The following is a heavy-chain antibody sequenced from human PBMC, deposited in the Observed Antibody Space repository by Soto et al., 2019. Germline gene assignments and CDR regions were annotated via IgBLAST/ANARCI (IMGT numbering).Heavy chain of an antibody. J-gene: IGHJ4*02. Sequence: EVQLLESGGGLVQPGGSLRLSCAASGFTFRTYAMTWVRQAPGKGLEWVSTISGSGGGIYYTDSVKGRFTISRDNSKNTVYLQLNSLRVGDTAMYYCARHKGAGSHTLYSVAYWGQGTLVSVSS. CDR3: ARHKGAGSHTLYSVAY. D-gene: IGHD3-10*01. CDR1: GFTFRTYA. CDR2: ISGSGGGI. V-gene: IGHV3-23*01.